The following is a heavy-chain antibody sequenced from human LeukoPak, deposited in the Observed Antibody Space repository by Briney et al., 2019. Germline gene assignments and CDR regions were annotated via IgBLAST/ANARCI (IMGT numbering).Heavy chain of an antibody. J-gene: IGHJ5*02. CDR3: ARGPNLNWFDP. CDR1: GGSFSGYY. D-gene: IGHD1-7*01. Sequence: PSETLSLTCAVYGGSFSGYYWNWIRQPPGKGLEWIGEINHSGSTNYNPSLKSRVTISVDTSKNQFSLKLSSVTAADTAVYYCARGPNLNWFDPWGQGTLVTVSS. V-gene: IGHV4-34*01. CDR2: INHSGST.